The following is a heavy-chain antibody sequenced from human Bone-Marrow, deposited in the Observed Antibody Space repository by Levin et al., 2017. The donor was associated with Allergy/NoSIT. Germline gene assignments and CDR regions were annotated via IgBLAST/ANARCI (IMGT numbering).Heavy chain of an antibody. CDR2: ISGSGGST. D-gene: IGHD3-22*01. CDR1: GFTFSSYA. V-gene: IGHV3-23*01. J-gene: IGHJ3*02. Sequence: GESLKISCAASGFTFSSYAMSWVRQAPGKGLEWVSTISGSGGSTYYADSVKGRFTISRDNSKNTLYLQMNSLRAEDTAVYYCAKGGGTYYYDSSGWPPDAFDIWGQGTMVTVSS. CDR3: AKGGGTYYYDSSGWPPDAFDI.